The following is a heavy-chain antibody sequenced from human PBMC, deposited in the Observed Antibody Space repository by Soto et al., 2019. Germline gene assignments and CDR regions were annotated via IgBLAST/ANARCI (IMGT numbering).Heavy chain of an antibody. CDR3: ARFDRPAAEYYYYYGMDV. D-gene: IGHD2-2*01. V-gene: IGHV1-69*06. Sequence: SVKVSCKASGGTFSSYAISWVRQAPGQGLEWMGGIIPIFGTANYAQRFQGRVTITADKSTSTAYMELSSLRSEDTAVYYCARFDRPAAEYYYYYGMDVWGQGTTVTVSS. CDR2: IIPIFGTA. J-gene: IGHJ6*02. CDR1: GGTFSSYA.